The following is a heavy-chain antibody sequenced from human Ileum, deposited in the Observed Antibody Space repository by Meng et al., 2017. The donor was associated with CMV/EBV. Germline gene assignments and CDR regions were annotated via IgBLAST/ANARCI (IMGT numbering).Heavy chain of an antibody. CDR1: GFTFSSFG. Sequence: AYGFTFSSFGRDWVRQAPGKGLEWVAVIWGDGSEKYYSDSVKGRFTISRDNPKNTLYLQMNSLRPEDTAVYFCAKGGSGSYDWFDPWGQGTLVTVSS. CDR2: IWGDGSEK. J-gene: IGHJ5*02. CDR3: AKGGSGSYDWFDP. V-gene: IGHV3-33*03. D-gene: IGHD1-26*01.